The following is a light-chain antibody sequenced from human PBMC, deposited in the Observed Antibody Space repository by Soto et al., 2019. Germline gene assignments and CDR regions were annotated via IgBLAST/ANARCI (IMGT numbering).Light chain of an antibody. V-gene: IGKV3-15*01. CDR3: QQYNNWPI. CDR1: QSVSSN. J-gene: IGKJ3*01. CDR2: GAS. Sequence: EIVMTQSPATLSVSPGERATLSCRASQSVSSNLAWYQQKPGQAPRLLIHGASTRATGIPARFSGSGSGTEFTLTISSLQSEDFAVYYCQQYNNWPIFGPGTKVDIK.